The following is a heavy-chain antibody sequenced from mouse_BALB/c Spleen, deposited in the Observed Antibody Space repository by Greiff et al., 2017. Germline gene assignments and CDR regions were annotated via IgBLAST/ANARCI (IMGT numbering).Heavy chain of an antibody. J-gene: IGHJ3*01. CDR1: GFTFSSYA. CDR3: ASPAWFAY. CDR2: ISSGGSYT. V-gene: IGHV5-9-3*01. D-gene: IGHD1-2*01. Sequence: EVQLVESGGGLVKPGGSLKLSCAASGFTFSSYAMSWVRQTPEKRLEWVATISSGGSYTYYPDSVKGRFTISRDNAKNTLYLQMSSLRSEDTAMYYCASPAWFAYWGQGTLVTVSA.